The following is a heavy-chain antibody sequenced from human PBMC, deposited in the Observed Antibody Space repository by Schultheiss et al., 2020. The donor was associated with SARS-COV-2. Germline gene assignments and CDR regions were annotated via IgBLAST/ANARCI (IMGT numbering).Heavy chain of an antibody. V-gene: IGHV4-38-2*01. J-gene: IGHJ4*01. CDR3: ASGRPVVRGVIVYFDY. D-gene: IGHD3-10*01. CDR1: GYSISSGYY. Sequence: SETLSLTCAVSGYSISSGYYWGWIRQPPGKGLEWIGEINHSGSTNYNPSLKSRVTISVDTSKNQFSLKLSSVTAADTAVYYCASGRPVVRGVIVYFDYWGHGTLVIVAS. CDR2: INHSGST.